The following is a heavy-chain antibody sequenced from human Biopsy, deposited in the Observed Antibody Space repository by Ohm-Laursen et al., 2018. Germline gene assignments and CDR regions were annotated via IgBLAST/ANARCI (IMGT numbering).Heavy chain of an antibody. CDR1: GFYFSNYA. V-gene: IGHV3-15*01. D-gene: IGHD1-14*01. J-gene: IGHJ6*01. Sequence: SLRLSCTASGFYFSNYAMSWVRQAPGKGPEWVGLIKRKTDGGATDYAAPVKGRFTISRDDSKNTLYLQMNSLKTEDTAVYYCTTEVGITYYNYYGMDVWGQGTTVTVSS. CDR2: IKRKTDGGAT. CDR3: TTEVGITYYNYYGMDV.